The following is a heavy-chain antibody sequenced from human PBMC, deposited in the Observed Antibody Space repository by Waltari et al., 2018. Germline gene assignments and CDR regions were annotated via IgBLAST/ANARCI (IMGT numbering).Heavy chain of an antibody. CDR3: ATGPEIVGATNDAFDI. J-gene: IGHJ3*02. V-gene: IGHV1-69-2*01. Sequence: EVQLVQSGAEVKKPGATVKISCKASGYTFTDYYMHWVHQAPGKGLEWMGRVDPEDGETIYAEKFQGRVTITADTSTDTAYMELSSLRSEDTAVYYCATGPEIVGATNDAFDIWGQGTMVTVSS. CDR1: GYTFTDYY. D-gene: IGHD1-26*01. CDR2: VDPEDGET.